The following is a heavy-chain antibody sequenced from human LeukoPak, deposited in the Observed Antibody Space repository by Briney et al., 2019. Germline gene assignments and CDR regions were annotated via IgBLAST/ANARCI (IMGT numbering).Heavy chain of an antibody. Sequence: GGSLRLSCAASGFPFSGYWMDWVRQAPGKGMELVANIKEDGSDQYFADSVKGRFTISRDNAKNSLYLEMSSLRAEDTAVYYCSRSLDYWGQGVLVTVSS. CDR1: GFPFSGYW. CDR2: IKEDGSDQ. J-gene: IGHJ4*02. CDR3: SRSLDY. V-gene: IGHV3-7*01.